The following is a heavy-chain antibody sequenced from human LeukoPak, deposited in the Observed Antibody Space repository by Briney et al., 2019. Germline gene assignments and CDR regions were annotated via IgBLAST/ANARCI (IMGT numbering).Heavy chain of an antibody. CDR2: IRSKAYGGTT. CDR3: TRGHYGDLDY. Sequence: GGSLRLSCTASGFTFGDYAMSWVRQAPGKGLEWVGFIRSKAYGGTTEYAASVKGRFTISRDDSKSIAYLQMNSLKTEDTAVYYCTRGHYGDLDYWGQGTLVTVSS. J-gene: IGHJ4*02. V-gene: IGHV3-49*04. CDR1: GFTFGDYA. D-gene: IGHD4-17*01.